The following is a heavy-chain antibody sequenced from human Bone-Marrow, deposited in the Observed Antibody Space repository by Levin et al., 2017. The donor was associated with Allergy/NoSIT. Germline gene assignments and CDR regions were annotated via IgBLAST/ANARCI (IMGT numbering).Heavy chain of an antibody. J-gene: IGHJ3*02. CDR3: ARDRDDYGDPDGAFDI. CDR1: GFTFSSYG. D-gene: IGHD4-17*01. V-gene: IGHV3-48*02. Sequence: GGSLRLSCAASGFTFSSYGMNWVRQAPGKGLEWVSYISGGSSLIYYADSMKGRFTISRDNARNSLYLQMNSLRDEDTALYYCARDRDDYGDPDGAFDIWGQGTMVIVSS. CDR2: ISGGSSLI.